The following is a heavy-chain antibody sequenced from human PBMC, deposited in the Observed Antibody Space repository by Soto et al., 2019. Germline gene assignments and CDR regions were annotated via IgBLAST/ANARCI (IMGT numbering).Heavy chain of an antibody. CDR3: AKGGSGSYSNAFDI. D-gene: IGHD3-10*01. Sequence: SETLSLTCTVSGGSIISSSYYWGLIRQPPGKGLEWIGSIYYSGSTYYNPSLKSRVTISVDTFKNQFSLKLSSVTAADTAVYYCAKGGSGSYSNAFDIWGQGTMVTVSS. V-gene: IGHV4-39*01. CDR2: IYYSGST. CDR1: GGSIISSSYY. J-gene: IGHJ3*02.